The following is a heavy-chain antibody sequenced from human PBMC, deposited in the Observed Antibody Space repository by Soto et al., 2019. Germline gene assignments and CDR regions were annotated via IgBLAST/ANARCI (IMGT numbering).Heavy chain of an antibody. D-gene: IGHD1-7*01. CDR2: IYYSGST. CDR1: GGSISSGDYY. CDR3: ARVIGHGTTELDY. Sequence: SETLSLTCTVSGGSISSGDYYWSWIRQPPGKGLEWIGYIYYSGSTYYNPSLKSRVTISVDTSKNQFSLKLSSVTAADTAVYYCARVIGHGTTELDYWGQGTQVTVSS. J-gene: IGHJ4*02. V-gene: IGHV4-30-4*01.